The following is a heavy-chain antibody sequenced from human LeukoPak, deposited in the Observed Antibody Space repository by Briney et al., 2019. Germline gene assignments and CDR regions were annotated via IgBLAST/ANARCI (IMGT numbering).Heavy chain of an antibody. J-gene: IGHJ4*02. Sequence: SETLSLTCTVSGGSISSYYWSWIRQPPGKGLEWIGYIYYSGSTNYNPSLKSRVTISVDTSKNQFSLKLSSVTAADTAVYYCARGSYYYGSGSYSHWGQGTLVTVSS. D-gene: IGHD3-10*01. V-gene: IGHV4-59*08. CDR1: GGSISSYY. CDR3: ARGSYYYGSGSYSH. CDR2: IYYSGST.